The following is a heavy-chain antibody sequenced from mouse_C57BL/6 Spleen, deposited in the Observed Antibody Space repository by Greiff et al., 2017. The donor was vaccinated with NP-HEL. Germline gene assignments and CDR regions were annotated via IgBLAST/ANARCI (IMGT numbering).Heavy chain of an antibody. Sequence: VQLQQPGAELVRPGSSVKLSCKASGYTFTSYWMHWVKQRPIQGLEWIGNIDPSDSETHYNQKFKDKATLTVDKSSSTAYMQLSSLTSEDSAVYYCAREGIVTYFDYWGQGTTLTVSS. J-gene: IGHJ2*01. D-gene: IGHD2-5*01. CDR2: IDPSDSET. CDR1: GYTFTSYW. CDR3: AREGIVTYFDY. V-gene: IGHV1-52*01.